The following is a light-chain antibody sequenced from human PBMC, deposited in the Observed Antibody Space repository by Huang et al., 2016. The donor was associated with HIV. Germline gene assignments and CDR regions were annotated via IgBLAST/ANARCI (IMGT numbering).Light chain of an antibody. V-gene: IGKV4-1*01. Sequence: DILMTQSPDILAVSLGERATINCRSSRSVFYSSNNKNYLAWYQQKPGQPPKLLIHWASTRQSGVPDRFSGSGSGTDFTLTISSLQAEDVAIYYCQQYYTSPFTFGPGTKVDVK. CDR1: RSVFYSSNNKNY. CDR2: WAS. CDR3: QQYYTSPFT. J-gene: IGKJ3*01.